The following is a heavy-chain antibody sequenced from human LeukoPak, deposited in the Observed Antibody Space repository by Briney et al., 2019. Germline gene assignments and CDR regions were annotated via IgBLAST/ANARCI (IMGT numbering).Heavy chain of an antibody. CDR2: IKQDGSEK. V-gene: IGHV3-7*04. CDR3: ARDINRDYYDSSGYYPAYWYFDL. Sequence: GGSLRLSCAASGFTFSSYWMSWVRQAPGKGLEWVANIKQDGSEKYYVDSVKGRITISRDNAKNSLYLQMNSLRAEDTAVYYCARDINRDYYDSSGYYPAYWYFDLWGRGTLVTVSS. J-gene: IGHJ2*01. CDR1: GFTFSSYW. D-gene: IGHD3-22*01.